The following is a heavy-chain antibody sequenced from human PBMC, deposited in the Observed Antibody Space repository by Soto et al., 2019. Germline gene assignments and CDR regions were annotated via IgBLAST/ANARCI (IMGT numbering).Heavy chain of an antibody. V-gene: IGHV1-69*01. D-gene: IGHD3-22*01. Sequence: QVQLVQSGAEVKKPGSSVKVSCKASGGTFISYAISSVLQAPGQGLELMGGIIPIFGTANYAQQFKDRVTITADESTSTAYMELSSLRSEDTGVYYCVSSYYYASSGYYLYKSFVYWGQGGLVTVSS. CDR3: VSSYYYASSGYYLYKSFVY. J-gene: IGHJ4*02. CDR1: GGTFISYA. CDR2: IIPIFGTA.